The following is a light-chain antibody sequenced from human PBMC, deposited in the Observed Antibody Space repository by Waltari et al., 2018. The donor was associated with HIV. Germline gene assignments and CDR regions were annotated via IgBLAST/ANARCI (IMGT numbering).Light chain of an antibody. CDR1: PSHIGIFDS. Sequence: QSALTQPASVSGSPGQSITIPCAGTPSHIGIFDSVSWYQQQPGRAPPLMICDVYSRPSGVSSRFSGSKSGNTASLTISGLQAEDEANCYCCSYTAIHTLIFGGGTKLTVL. J-gene: IGLJ2*01. V-gene: IGLV2-14*03. CDR2: DVY. CDR3: CSYTAIHTLI.